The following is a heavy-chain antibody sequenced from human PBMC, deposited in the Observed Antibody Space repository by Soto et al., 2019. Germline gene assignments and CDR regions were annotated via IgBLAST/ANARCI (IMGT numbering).Heavy chain of an antibody. Sequence: GGSLRLSCAASGFTSSTYSMNWVRQAPGKGLEWVSYISSSSSYTNYADSVKGRFTISRDNAKNSLYLQMNSLRAEDTAVYYCARDHHRYSGYDYVDYWGQGTLVTVSS. V-gene: IGHV3-21*05. CDR2: ISSSSSYT. CDR3: ARDHHRYSGYDYVDY. CDR1: GFTSSTYS. J-gene: IGHJ4*02. D-gene: IGHD5-12*01.